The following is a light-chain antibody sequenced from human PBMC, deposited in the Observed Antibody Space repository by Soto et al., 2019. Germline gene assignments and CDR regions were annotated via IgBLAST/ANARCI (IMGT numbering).Light chain of an antibody. CDR1: QITSTY. CDR3: QQSYSYPWT. J-gene: IGKJ1*01. Sequence: DIQMKQFPSSLSASVVDRVTITCRASQITSTYLNWYRQKSGKAPELLIYAASSLQSGVPSRFSGSGSGIDFTLTISSLQPEDFATYFCQQSYSYPWTFGQGTKVDIK. CDR2: AAS. V-gene: IGKV1-39*01.